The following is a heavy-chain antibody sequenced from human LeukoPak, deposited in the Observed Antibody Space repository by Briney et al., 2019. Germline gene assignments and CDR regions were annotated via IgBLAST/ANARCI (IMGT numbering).Heavy chain of an antibody. CDR1: GYTFTNYA. CDR3: ARGIWSSHKADYYLDH. D-gene: IGHD3-3*01. J-gene: IGHJ4*02. CDR2: INAGNGNT. Sequence: ASVKVSFTASGYTFTNYAIHWVRQAPGQRPEWMGWINAGNGNTKYSQRFQGRVTITRDKSANTAYMELSSLRSEDTAVYYCARGIWSSHKADYYLDHWGQGTLVTVSS. V-gene: IGHV1-3*01.